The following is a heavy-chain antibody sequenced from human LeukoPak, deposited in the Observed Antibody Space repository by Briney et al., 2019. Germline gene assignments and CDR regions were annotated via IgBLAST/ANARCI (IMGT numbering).Heavy chain of an antibody. Sequence: SETLSLTCTVPGGSISSSSYYWGWIRQPPGKGLEWIGSIYYSGSTYYNPSLKSRVTISVDTSKNQFSLKLSSVTAADTAVYYCARLHIAAAGPACFDYWGQGTLVTVSS. CDR1: GGSISSSSYY. V-gene: IGHV4-39*01. CDR3: ARLHIAAAGPACFDY. D-gene: IGHD6-13*01. CDR2: IYYSGST. J-gene: IGHJ4*02.